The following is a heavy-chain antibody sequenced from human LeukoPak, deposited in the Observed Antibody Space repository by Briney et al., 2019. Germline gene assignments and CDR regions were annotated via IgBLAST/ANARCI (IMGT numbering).Heavy chain of an antibody. CDR1: DYSISSTYY. J-gene: IGHJ4*02. D-gene: IGHD1-26*01. Sequence: SETLSLTCTVSDYSISSTYYWGWIRQPPGKGLEWIGTIYHSGNTYYIPSLKSRVIISVDTSKNQFSLKLSSVTAADTAVYYCARGGGSYYPLDYWVQGTLVTVSS. V-gene: IGHV4-38-2*02. CDR3: ARGGGSYYPLDY. CDR2: IYHSGNT.